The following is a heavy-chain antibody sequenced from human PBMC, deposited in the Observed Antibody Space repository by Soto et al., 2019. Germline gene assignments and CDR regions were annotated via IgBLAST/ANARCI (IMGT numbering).Heavy chain of an antibody. CDR1: GESVLDYY. V-gene: IGHV4-59*02. CDR2: VYYTGST. Sequence: QVQLQESGPGLVKPSETLSLTCAVSGESVLDYYWSWIRQPPGKGLEWIGHVYYTGSTNYNPSLKSRVTISQDTSKNQFSLTLRSVTAADTAVYYCARSGYNGFVYWGQGTLVAVAS. D-gene: IGHD6-25*01. CDR3: ARSGYNGFVY. J-gene: IGHJ4*02.